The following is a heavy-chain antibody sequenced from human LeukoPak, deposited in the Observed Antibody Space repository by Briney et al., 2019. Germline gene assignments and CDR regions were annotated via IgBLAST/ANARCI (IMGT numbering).Heavy chain of an antibody. Sequence: GESLKISCKGSGYSFTCYWIGWVRQMPGEGLEWMGRIDPSDSYTNYSPSFEGHVTISADKSISTAYLQWSSLKASDIATYYCARHYGAAGDFDYWGQGTLVTVPS. CDR2: IDPSDSYT. CDR1: GYSFTCYW. V-gene: IGHV5-10-1*01. CDR3: ARHYGAAGDFDY. D-gene: IGHD6-13*01. J-gene: IGHJ4*02.